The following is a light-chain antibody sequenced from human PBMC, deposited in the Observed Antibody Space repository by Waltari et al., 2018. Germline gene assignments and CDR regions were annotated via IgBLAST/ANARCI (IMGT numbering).Light chain of an antibody. Sequence: QSALTQPPSASGSPGQSVTISCPGTSRDLGFFHFVSWYQQHPGKAPKVLIFGVSNRPSGVPDRFSGSKSGNTASLTVSGLQAEDEADYYCSSYAGNYIYVFGTGTKVTVL. J-gene: IGLJ1*01. CDR3: SSYAGNYIYV. CDR1: SRDLGFFHF. CDR2: GVS. V-gene: IGLV2-8*01.